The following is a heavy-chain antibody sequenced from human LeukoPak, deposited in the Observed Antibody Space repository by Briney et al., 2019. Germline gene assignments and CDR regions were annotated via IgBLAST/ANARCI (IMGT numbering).Heavy chain of an antibody. CDR2: IGYDGSNK. V-gene: IGHV3-33*01. D-gene: IGHD3-3*01. J-gene: IGHJ4*02. CDR3: ARDGSFWRGYPYYYDY. CDR1: GFTFSSYG. Sequence: GGPRRLSCAGPGFTFSSYGMHWVRQAPGKGLEWVAIIGYDGSNKYYADSVKGRFTISRDNSKNTLYLQVNSLRAEDTAVYYCARDGSFWRGYPYYYDYWGQGTLVTVSS.